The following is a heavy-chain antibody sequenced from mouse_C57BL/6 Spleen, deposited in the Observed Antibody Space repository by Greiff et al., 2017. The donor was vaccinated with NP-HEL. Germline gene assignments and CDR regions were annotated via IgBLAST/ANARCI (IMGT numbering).Heavy chain of an antibody. D-gene: IGHD1-1*01. CDR1: GYTFTDYN. J-gene: IGHJ1*03. Sequence: VQLKESGPELVKPGASVKIPCKASGYTFTDYNMDWVKQSHGKSLEWIGDINPNNGGTIYNQKFKGKATLTVDKSSSTAYMELRSLTSEDTAVYYCARCYGSSYGYFDVWGTGTTVTVSS. CDR3: ARCYGSSYGYFDV. V-gene: IGHV1-18*01. CDR2: INPNNGGT.